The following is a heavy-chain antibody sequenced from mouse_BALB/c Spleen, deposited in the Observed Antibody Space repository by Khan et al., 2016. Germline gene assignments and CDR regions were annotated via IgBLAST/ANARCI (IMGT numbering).Heavy chain of an antibody. J-gene: IGHJ3*01. D-gene: IGHD2-3*01. CDR3: ARNLDGYCPY. V-gene: IGHV1-54*01. CDR1: GYAFTNYL. CDR2: INPGSGGT. Sequence: QVQLQQSGAELVRPGTSVKVSCKASGYAFTNYLIEWVKQRPGQGLEWIGVINPGSGGTNYNEKFKGKATLTADKSSSTAYMQLSSLTSDDSAVYFCARNLDGYCPYWGQGTLVTVSA.